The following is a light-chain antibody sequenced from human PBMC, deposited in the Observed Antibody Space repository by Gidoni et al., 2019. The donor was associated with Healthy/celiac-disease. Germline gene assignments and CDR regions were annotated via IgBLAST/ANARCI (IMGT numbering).Light chain of an antibody. Sequence: IQMTQSPSSLSASVGDRVTITCRARQSISSYLTWYQQNPGKAPKLLIYAASSLQSGVPSRFSGSGSGTDFTLTISSLQPEDFATYYCQQSYSTPPTFXPXTKVXIK. CDR1: QSISSY. V-gene: IGKV1-39*01. CDR2: AAS. J-gene: IGKJ1*01. CDR3: QQSYSTPPT.